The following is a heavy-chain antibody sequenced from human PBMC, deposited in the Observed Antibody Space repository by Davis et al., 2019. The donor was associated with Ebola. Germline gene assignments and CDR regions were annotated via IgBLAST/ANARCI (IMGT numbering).Heavy chain of an antibody. CDR2: VYYTGNT. CDR3: ARLLYYFDSNGDYSY. J-gene: IGHJ4*02. V-gene: IGHV4-39*02. Sequence: PSETLSLTCTVSGASVSSRDNYWVWLRQPPGKGLESIGTVYYTGNTYYNPSLMSRVTGSVDTSKNHFPLWLTSMTAADTAVYYCARLLYYFDSNGDYSYWGQGTLVTVSS. CDR1: GASVSSRDNY. D-gene: IGHD3-22*01.